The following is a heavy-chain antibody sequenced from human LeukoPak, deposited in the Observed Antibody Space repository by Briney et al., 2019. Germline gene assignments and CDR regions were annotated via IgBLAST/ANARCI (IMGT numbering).Heavy chain of an antibody. Sequence: SQTLSLTCAISGDSASSNSAAWNWIRQSPSRGLEWLGRTYYRSKWYNDYAVSVKSRITINPDTSKNQFSLQLNSVTPEDTAVYYCARGRKRSYYYDSSGYFDYWGQGTLVTVSS. CDR1: GDSASSNSAA. CDR3: ARGRKRSYYYDSSGYFDY. V-gene: IGHV6-1*01. J-gene: IGHJ4*02. CDR2: TYYRSKWYN. D-gene: IGHD3-22*01.